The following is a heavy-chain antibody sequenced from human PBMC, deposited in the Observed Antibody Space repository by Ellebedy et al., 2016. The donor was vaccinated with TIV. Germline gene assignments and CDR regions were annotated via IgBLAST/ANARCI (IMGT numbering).Heavy chain of an antibody. D-gene: IGHD2-2*01. CDR3: AREYQEFYFDY. V-gene: IGHV3-33*01. Sequence: SLKISXAASGFTFGSYGMHWVRQAPGKGLEWVAYMWFDGSNTHYRDSVQGRFTISRDNSKNTLYLQMNSLRTEDTAVYYCAREYQEFYFDYWGQGTLVTVSS. CDR2: MWFDGSNT. J-gene: IGHJ4*02. CDR1: GFTFGSYG.